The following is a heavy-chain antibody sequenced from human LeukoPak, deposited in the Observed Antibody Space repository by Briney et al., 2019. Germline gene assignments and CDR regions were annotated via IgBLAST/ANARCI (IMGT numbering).Heavy chain of an antibody. V-gene: IGHV3-23*01. J-gene: IGHJ4*02. D-gene: IGHD3-9*01. CDR1: GFTFSNYA. CDR3: AKWGDYDILTGYYDSDY. CDR2: IVGSGSNT. Sequence: GASLRLSCAASGFTFSNYAMSWVRQAPGKGLEWVSAIVGSGSNTHYADSVKGRFTISRDNPKNTLYLQMNSLRAEDTAVYYCAKWGDYDILTGYYDSDYWGQGTLVTVSS.